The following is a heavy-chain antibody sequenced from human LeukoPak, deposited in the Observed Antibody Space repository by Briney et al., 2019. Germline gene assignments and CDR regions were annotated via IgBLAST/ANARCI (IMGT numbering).Heavy chain of an antibody. CDR3: AKATYYDYLKAGYYYGMDV. CDR1: GFTFSTYA. Sequence: PGGSLRLSCAASGFTFSTYAMTWVRLAPGRGLEWVSAISGSGGSTSYADSEKGRFTISRDNSKNTLYLQMNSLRAEDTAVYYCAKATYYDYLKAGYYYGMDVWGQGTTVTVSS. D-gene: IGHD3-16*01. V-gene: IGHV3-23*01. J-gene: IGHJ6*02. CDR2: ISGSGGST.